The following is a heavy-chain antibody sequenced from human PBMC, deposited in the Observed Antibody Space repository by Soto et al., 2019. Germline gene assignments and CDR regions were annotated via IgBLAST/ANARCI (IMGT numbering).Heavy chain of an antibody. CDR2: IWYDGSNK. V-gene: IGHV3-33*01. J-gene: IGHJ5*02. CDR1: GFTFRSYG. CDR3: AGEEIRIFGVVRRWFDP. D-gene: IGHD3-3*01. Sequence: PGGSLRLSCAASGFTFRSYGVHWVCQAPGKGLEWVAVIWYDGSNKYYADSVKGRFTISRDNSKNTLYLQMNSLRAEDTAVYYCAGEEIRIFGVVRRWFDPWGQGTLVTVSS.